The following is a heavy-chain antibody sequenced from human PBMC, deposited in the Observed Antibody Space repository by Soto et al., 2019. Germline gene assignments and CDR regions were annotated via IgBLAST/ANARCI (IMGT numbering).Heavy chain of an antibody. J-gene: IGHJ4*02. D-gene: IGHD6-13*01. CDR1: GGSISSYY. Sequence: SETLSLTCTVSGGSISSYYWSWIRQPPGKGLEWIGYIYYSGSTNYNPSLKSRVTISVDTSKNQFSLKLSSVTAADTAVYYCARVSTGYSSSYFDYWGQGTLVTVSS. V-gene: IGHV4-59*01. CDR2: IYYSGST. CDR3: ARVSTGYSSSYFDY.